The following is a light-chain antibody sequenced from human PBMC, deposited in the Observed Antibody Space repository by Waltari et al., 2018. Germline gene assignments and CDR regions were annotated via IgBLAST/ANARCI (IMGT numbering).Light chain of an antibody. J-gene: IGKJ4*01. V-gene: IGKV1-9*01. Sequence: DIQLTQSPSFLSASVADRVTITCRASQGFSSSLAWYQQKPGKAPKLLIYGASTLQSGVPSRFSGGGSGTEFTLTISSLQPEDFATYYCQQVNNYLLTFGGGTKVEIK. CDR3: QQVNNYLLT. CDR2: GAS. CDR1: QGFSSS.